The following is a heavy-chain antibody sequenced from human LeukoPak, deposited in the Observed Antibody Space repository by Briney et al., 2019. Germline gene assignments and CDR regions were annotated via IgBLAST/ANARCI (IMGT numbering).Heavy chain of an antibody. J-gene: IGHJ4*02. V-gene: IGHV4-59*01. CDR1: SDSINSYY. D-gene: IGHD6-19*01. CDR3: ARHSSKRSGDFDY. CDR2: IFYSGST. Sequence: SETLSLTCTVSSDSINSYYWSWIRQPPGKGLEWIGYIFYSGSTTYNPSLKSRLTISVDTSKNQFSLKLNPVTAADTAVYYCARHSSKRSGDFDYWGQGTLVTVSS.